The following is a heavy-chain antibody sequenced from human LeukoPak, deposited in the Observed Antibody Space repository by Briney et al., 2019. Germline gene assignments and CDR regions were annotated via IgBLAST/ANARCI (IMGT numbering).Heavy chain of an antibody. CDR3: ARGLGTGISDY. CDR1: GGSFSGYY. D-gene: IGHD2-15*01. J-gene: IGHJ4*02. V-gene: IGHV4-34*01. Sequence: ETLSLTCAVYGGSFSGYYWSWIRQPLGKGLEWIGEINHSGSTNYNPSLKSRVTISVDTSKNQFSLKLSSVTAADTAVYYCARGLGTGISDYWGQGTLVTVSS. CDR2: INHSGST.